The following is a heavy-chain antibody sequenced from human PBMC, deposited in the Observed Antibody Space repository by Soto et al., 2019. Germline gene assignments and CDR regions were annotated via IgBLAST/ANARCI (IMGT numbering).Heavy chain of an antibody. CDR3: AKSHLYNWNYHIDF. Sequence: VQLAESGGGVVQPGRSLRLSCGASGFTFSSFGMHWVRQAPGKGLEWVAVISYDGREKYYGESVKGRFTISRDNSMDTLYLQMNSLRPEDSALYYCAKSHLYNWNYHIDFWGQGTLVAVSS. J-gene: IGHJ4*02. D-gene: IGHD1-7*01. V-gene: IGHV3-30*18. CDR2: ISYDGREK. CDR1: GFTFSSFG.